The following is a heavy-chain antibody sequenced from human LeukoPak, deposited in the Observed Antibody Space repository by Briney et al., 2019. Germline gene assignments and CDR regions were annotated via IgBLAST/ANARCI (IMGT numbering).Heavy chain of an antibody. J-gene: IGHJ6*04. Sequence: SVRVSRKASGGTFSSYAISWVRQAPGQGLEWMGGIIPIFGTANYAQKFQGRVTITADESTSTAYMELSSLRSEDTAVYYCARGRPRLYCSSTSCYAGGYYYYYGMDVWGKGTTVTVSS. CDR3: ARGRPRLYCSSTSCYAGGYYYYYGMDV. CDR2: IIPIFGTA. CDR1: GGTFSSYA. D-gene: IGHD2-2*01. V-gene: IGHV1-69*01.